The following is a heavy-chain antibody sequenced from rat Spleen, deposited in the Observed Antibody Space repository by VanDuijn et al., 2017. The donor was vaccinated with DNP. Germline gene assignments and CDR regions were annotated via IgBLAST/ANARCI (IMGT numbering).Heavy chain of an antibody. D-gene: IGHD1-4*01. Sequence: EVQLVESGGGLVQPGRSLKLSCVASGFSFSDYYMAWVRQAPAKGLEWVATISYDGSTTYYRGSVKGRFTISRDNAKSTLYLQMDSLRSEDTAAYYCAGRPPPTRGPLDYWGQGVTVTVSS. CDR3: AGRPPPTRGPLDY. V-gene: IGHV5-7*01. CDR1: GFSFSDYY. J-gene: IGHJ2*01. CDR2: ISYDGSTT.